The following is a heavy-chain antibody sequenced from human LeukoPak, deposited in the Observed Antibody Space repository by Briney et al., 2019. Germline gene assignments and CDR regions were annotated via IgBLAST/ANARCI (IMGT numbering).Heavy chain of an antibody. J-gene: IGHJ4*02. V-gene: IGHV6-1*01. CDR1: GDSVSSYSAA. D-gene: IGHD1-26*01. CDR2: TYYRSKWYN. CDR3: ARAPWELPEFDY. Sequence: SQTLSLTCAISGDSVSSYSAAWNWIRQSPSRGLEWLGRTYYRSKWYNDYAVSVKSRIAINPDTSKNQFSLQLNSVTPEDTAVYYCARAPWELPEFDYWGQGTLVTVSS.